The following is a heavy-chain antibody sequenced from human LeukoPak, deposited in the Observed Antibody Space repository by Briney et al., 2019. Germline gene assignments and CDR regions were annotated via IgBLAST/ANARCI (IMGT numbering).Heavy chain of an antibody. CDR3: AKDLYGDYDFDC. Sequence: PGGSLRLSCAASGFTFNNYAMNWVRQAPGEGLEWVSVITSSGSTYYADSVKGRFTISRDNSKNTLYLQMNSLRAEDTAIYYCAKDLYGDYDFDCWGRGTLVTVSS. CDR1: GFTFNNYA. V-gene: IGHV3-23*01. J-gene: IGHJ4*02. CDR2: ITSSGST. D-gene: IGHD4-17*01.